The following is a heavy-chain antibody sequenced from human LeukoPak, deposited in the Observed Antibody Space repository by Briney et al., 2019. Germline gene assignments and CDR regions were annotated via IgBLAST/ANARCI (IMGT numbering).Heavy chain of an antibody. D-gene: IGHD6-13*01. CDR3: ARLPWSSSSSWSKYNWFDP. CDR2: IYYSGGT. V-gene: IGHV4-39*07. CDR1: GGSISSSSYY. J-gene: IGHJ5*02. Sequence: SETLSLTCTVSGGSISSSSYYWGWIRRPPGKGLEWIGSIYYSGGTYYNPSLKSRVTISVDTSKNQFSLKLSSVTAADTAVYYCARLPWSSSSSWSKYNWFDPWGQGTLVTVSS.